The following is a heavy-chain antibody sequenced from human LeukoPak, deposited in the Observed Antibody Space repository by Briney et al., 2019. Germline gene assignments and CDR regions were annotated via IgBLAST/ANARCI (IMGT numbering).Heavy chain of an antibody. Sequence: SETLSLTCTVSGYSISSGYYWGWIRPPPGKGLEWIGNIYHSGSTYYNPSLKSRVTISVDTSKNQFSLKLSSVTAADTAVYYCARCQYDFWSGYYPIHDYWGQGTLVTVSS. CDR2: IYHSGST. CDR1: GYSISSGYY. J-gene: IGHJ4*02. CDR3: ARCQYDFWSGYYPIHDY. V-gene: IGHV4-38-2*02. D-gene: IGHD3-3*01.